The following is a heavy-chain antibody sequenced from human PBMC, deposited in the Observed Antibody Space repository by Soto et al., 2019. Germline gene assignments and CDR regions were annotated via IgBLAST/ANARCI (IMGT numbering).Heavy chain of an antibody. CDR3: ANKKSNGYYYPFDN. D-gene: IGHD3-3*01. CDR1: GGSIIIGNYY. Sequence: SETLSLTCTVSGGSIIIGNYYWGWVRQSPGKGLEWMGSIFYSGTAYYNPSLKSRVTISVEASKNQFSLRLSSVTGGDTALYYSANKKSNGYYYPFDNWAPGTL. CDR2: IFYSGTA. V-gene: IGHV4-39*01. J-gene: IGHJ4*02.